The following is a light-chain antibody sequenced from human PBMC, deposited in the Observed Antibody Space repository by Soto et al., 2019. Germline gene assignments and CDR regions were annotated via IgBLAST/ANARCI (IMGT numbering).Light chain of an antibody. Sequence: EILMTQSPATLSVSPGEGATLSCRASQSVSSNLAWYQQKPGQAPRLLILGASTRATGIPARFSASGSGAEFSLTISALQSEDFATYYCQQYSNWPLTFGGGTKVVVK. J-gene: IGKJ4*01. CDR3: QQYSNWPLT. V-gene: IGKV3-15*01. CDR1: QSVSSN. CDR2: GAS.